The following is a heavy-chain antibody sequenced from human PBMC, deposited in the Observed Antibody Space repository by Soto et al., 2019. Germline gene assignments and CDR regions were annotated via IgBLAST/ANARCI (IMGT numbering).Heavy chain of an antibody. Sequence: PSETRSLTCTVSGGSISSGGYYWSWIRQHPGKGLEWIGYIYYSGSTYYNPSLKSRVTISVDTSKNQFSLKLNSVTAADTAVYYCARWGGSSRPCDYWGQGTLVTVSS. CDR2: IYYSGST. J-gene: IGHJ4*02. CDR1: GGSISSGGYY. V-gene: IGHV4-31*03. CDR3: ARWGGSSRPCDY. D-gene: IGHD6-6*01.